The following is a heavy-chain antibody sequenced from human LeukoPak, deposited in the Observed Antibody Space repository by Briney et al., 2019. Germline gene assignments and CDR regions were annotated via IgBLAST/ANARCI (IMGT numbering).Heavy chain of an antibody. CDR3: AKDIRNGYYYDSSPGAFDI. D-gene: IGHD3-22*01. J-gene: IGHJ3*02. CDR2: ISWNSGSI. Sequence: GGSLRLSCAASGFPFSSYAMHWVRQAPGKGLEWVSGISWNSGSIGYADSVKGRFTISRDNAKNSLYLQMNSLRAEDTALYYCAKDIRNGYYYDSSPGAFDIWGQGTMVTVSS. V-gene: IGHV3-9*01. CDR1: GFPFSSYA.